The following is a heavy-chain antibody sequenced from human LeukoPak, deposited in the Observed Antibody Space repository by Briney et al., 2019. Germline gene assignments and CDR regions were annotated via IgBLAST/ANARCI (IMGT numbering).Heavy chain of an antibody. Sequence: SVKVSCKASGGTFSTYSISWVRQAPGQGLEWMGGIIPIFGTANYAQKFQGRVTITADESTSAAYMELSSLRSEDTAVYYCASGRSVLYGDYDDYWGQGTLVTVSS. V-gene: IGHV1-69*13. CDR3: ASGRSVLYGDYDDY. J-gene: IGHJ4*02. CDR2: IIPIFGTA. D-gene: IGHD4-17*01. CDR1: GGTFSTYS.